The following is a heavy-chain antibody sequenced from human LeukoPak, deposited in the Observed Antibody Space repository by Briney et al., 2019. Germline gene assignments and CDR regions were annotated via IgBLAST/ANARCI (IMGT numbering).Heavy chain of an antibody. CDR3: ARGYRAPQTFYSYHYFDS. D-gene: IGHD5-18*01. Sequence: PSETLSLTCAVYGGSFSGYYWNWIRQSPGKGLEWMGEINHFGSTNYNPSLKSRVTISGDTSKNQFSLKVNSVTAADTAVYYCARGYRAPQTFYSYHYFDSWAQGILVTVSS. V-gene: IGHV4-34*01. CDR1: GGSFSGYY. CDR2: INHFGST. J-gene: IGHJ4*02.